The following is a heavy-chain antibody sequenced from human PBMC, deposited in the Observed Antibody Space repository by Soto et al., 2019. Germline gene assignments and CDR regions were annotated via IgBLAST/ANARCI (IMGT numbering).Heavy chain of an antibody. CDR2: INAGNGNT. Sequence: QVQLVQSGAEVKKPGASVKVSCKASGYTFTSYAMHWVRQAPGQRLEWMGWINAGNGNTKYSQKFQGRVTITRDTAASTAYMELSSLRSEDTAVYYCVGIYYYGSGDGYWGQGTLVTVSS. CDR3: VGIYYYGSGDGY. CDR1: GYTFTSYA. D-gene: IGHD3-10*01. V-gene: IGHV1-3*01. J-gene: IGHJ4*02.